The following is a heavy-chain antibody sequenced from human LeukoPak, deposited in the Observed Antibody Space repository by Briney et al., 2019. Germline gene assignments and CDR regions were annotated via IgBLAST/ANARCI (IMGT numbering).Heavy chain of an antibody. CDR2: IKQDGSVK. J-gene: IGHJ4*02. CDR3: VKDERSGSYIY. V-gene: IGHV3-7*01. Sequence: GGSLRLSCAASGFTFSTYWMTWVRQAPGKGLEWVANIKQDGSVKYYVDSVKGRFTLSRDNSKNSLYLQMDSLRAEDTAVYYCVKDERSGSYIYWGQGTLVTVSA. CDR1: GFTFSTYW. D-gene: IGHD1-26*01.